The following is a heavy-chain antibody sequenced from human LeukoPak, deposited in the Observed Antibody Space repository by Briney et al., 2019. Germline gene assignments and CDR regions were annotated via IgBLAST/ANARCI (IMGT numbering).Heavy chain of an antibody. D-gene: IGHD6-19*01. Sequence: GGSLRLPCAASGFTFSSYWMSWVRQAPGKGLVWVTNIKQDGSEKYYVDSVEGRFTISRDNAKNSLYLQVNSLRAEDTAVYYCARGGVGSGWSDYWYFDLWGRGTLVTVSS. V-gene: IGHV3-7*03. CDR1: GFTFSSYW. J-gene: IGHJ2*01. CDR3: ARGGVGSGWSDYWYFDL. CDR2: IKQDGSEK.